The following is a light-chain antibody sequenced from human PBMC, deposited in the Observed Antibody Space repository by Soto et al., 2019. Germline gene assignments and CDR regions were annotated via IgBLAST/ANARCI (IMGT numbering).Light chain of an antibody. CDR2: RNN. Sequence: QSVLTQPPSASGTPGQRVTISCTGSSSNIGSNFIYWYQQLPGTAPKLLIYRNNERPSGVPDRFSGSKSGTSASLAISGLRSEDEADYHCAAWDGSLSGVVFGGGTQLTVL. J-gene: IGLJ2*01. CDR3: AAWDGSLSGVV. V-gene: IGLV1-47*01. CDR1: SSNIGSNF.